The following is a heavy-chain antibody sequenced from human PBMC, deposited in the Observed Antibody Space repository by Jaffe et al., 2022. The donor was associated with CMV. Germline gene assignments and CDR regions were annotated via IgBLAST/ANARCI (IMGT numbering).Heavy chain of an antibody. D-gene: IGHD3-22*01. CDR1: GFTLSNAW. J-gene: IGHJ1*01. CDR3: TTDRDYYHIQFQH. CDR2: IKSKIDGGTT. Sequence: EVRLVESGGGLVKPGGSLRLSCAASGFTLSNAWMSWVRQAPGKGLEWVGRIKSKIDGGTTDYAAPVKGRFTISTDDSKNTLYLQMNSLKTEDTAVYYCTTDRDYYHIQFQHWGQGTLVTVSS. V-gene: IGHV3-15*01.